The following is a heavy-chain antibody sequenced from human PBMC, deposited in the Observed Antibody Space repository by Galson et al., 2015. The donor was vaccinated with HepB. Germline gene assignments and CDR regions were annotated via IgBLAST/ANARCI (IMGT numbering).Heavy chain of an antibody. V-gene: IGHV3-21*01. CDR1: GFTFSTYS. Sequence: SLRLSCAASGFTFSTYSMGWVRQAPGKGLEWVSSISSSSNYRYYADSVWGRFTISRDNAKNSLYLQMNSLRAEDTAMYYCARDWRPGGGEVVVLALFDYWGQGTLVTVSS. D-gene: IGHD3-22*01. CDR3: ARDWRPGGGEVVVLALFDY. CDR2: ISSSSNYR. J-gene: IGHJ4*02.